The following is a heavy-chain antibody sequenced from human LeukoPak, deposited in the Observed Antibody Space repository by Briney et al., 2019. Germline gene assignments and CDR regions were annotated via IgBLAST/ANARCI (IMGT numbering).Heavy chain of an antibody. V-gene: IGHV3-30*18. Sequence: GGSLRLSCAASGFTFSSYGMHWVRQAPGKGLEWVAVISYDGSNKYYADSVKGRFTISRDNSKNTLYLQMNSLRAEDTAVYYCAEQMDHVHSSSWWWGFDYWGQGTLVTVSS. D-gene: IGHD6-13*01. J-gene: IGHJ4*02. CDR3: AEQMDHVHSSSWWWGFDY. CDR2: ISYDGSNK. CDR1: GFTFSSYG.